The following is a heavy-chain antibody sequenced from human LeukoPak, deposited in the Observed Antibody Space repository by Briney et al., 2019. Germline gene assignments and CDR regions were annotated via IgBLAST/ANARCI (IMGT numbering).Heavy chain of an antibody. CDR3: ARIRDGYNDAYAI. V-gene: IGHV1-46*01. Sequence: ASVKVSCKASGYTFTSYYIHLVRQAPGQGFEWMAIINPSDGSTTNSQKFQGRVTMTRDTSTGTVYMELSGLRSEDTALYYCARIRDGYNDAYAIWGQGTMVTVSS. CDR1: GYTFTSYY. J-gene: IGHJ3*02. CDR2: INPSDGST. D-gene: IGHD5-24*01.